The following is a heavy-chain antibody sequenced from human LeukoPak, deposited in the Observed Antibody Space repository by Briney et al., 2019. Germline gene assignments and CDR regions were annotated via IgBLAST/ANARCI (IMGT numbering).Heavy chain of an antibody. CDR1: RFIFSSYH. CDR3: ARDDYGGNPGFDY. Sequence: GSLRLSCAASRFIFSSYHMHWVRQPPGKGLEWVSSISSSNSFIYYADSVKGRFTISRDNAKNSLYLQMNRLRAEDTAVYYCARDDYGGNPGFDYWGQGTLVTVSS. D-gene: IGHD4-23*01. V-gene: IGHV3-21*01. J-gene: IGHJ4*02. CDR2: ISSSNSFI.